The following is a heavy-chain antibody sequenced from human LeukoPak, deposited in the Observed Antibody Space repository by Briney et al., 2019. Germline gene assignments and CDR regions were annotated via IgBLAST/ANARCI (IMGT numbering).Heavy chain of an antibody. CDR1: GSTVSSNS. J-gene: IGHJ4*02. V-gene: IGHV3-53*01. CDR3: ARRAGEYSHPYDY. CDR2: IYSGGNT. Sequence: GSLRLSCTVSGSTVSSNSMSWVRQAPGKGLEWVSFIYSGGNTHYSDSVKGRFTISRDNSKNTLYLQMNSLRADDTAVYYCARRAGEYSHPYDYWGQGTLVTVSS. D-gene: IGHD4-17*01.